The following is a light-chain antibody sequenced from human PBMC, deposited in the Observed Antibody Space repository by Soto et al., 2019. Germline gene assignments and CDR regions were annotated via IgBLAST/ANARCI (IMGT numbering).Light chain of an antibody. CDR2: LEGSGSY. CDR1: SGHSSYI. CDR3: ETWDSNPRV. Sequence: QPVLTQSSSASASLGSSVKLTCTLSSGHSSYIIAWHQQQPGKAPRYLMKLEGSGSYNKGSGVPDRFSGSSSGADRYLTISSLQSEDEADYYCETWDSNPRVFGGGTKVTVL. V-gene: IGLV4-60*03. J-gene: IGLJ2*01.